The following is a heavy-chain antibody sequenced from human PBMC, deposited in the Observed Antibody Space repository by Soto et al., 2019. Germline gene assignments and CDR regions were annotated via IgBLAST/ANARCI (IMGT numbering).Heavy chain of an antibody. CDR3: ARAGLGDGSDY. CDR2: IYYSGST. Sequence: QVQLQESGPGLVKPSETLSLTCSVSGGSVSSGSYYWSWIRQPPGKGLEWIGYIYYSGSTKYNPSPRSRVTLPVYTTKNQFSLKLSSVTAADTAVYSCARAGLGDGSDYWGQGTLVTVSS. J-gene: IGHJ4*02. CDR1: GGSVSSGSYY. V-gene: IGHV4-61*01. D-gene: IGHD1-26*01.